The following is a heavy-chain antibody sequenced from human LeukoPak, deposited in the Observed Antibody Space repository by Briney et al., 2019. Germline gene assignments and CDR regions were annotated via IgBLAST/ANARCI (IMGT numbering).Heavy chain of an antibody. V-gene: IGHV1-69*05. Sequence: SVKVSCKASGGTFSSYAISWVRQAPGQELEWMGGIIPIFGTANYAQKFQGRVTITTDESTSTAYMELSSLRSEDTAVYYCARERVRWNDGWDYFDYWGQGTLVTVSS. D-gene: IGHD1-1*01. CDR1: GGTFSSYA. J-gene: IGHJ4*02. CDR3: ARERVRWNDGWDYFDY. CDR2: IIPIFGTA.